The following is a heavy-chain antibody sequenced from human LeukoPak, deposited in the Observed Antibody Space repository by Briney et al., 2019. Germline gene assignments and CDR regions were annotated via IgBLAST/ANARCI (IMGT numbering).Heavy chain of an antibody. CDR2: ISAYNGNT. CDR1: GYTFTSYG. V-gene: IGHV1-18*04. J-gene: IGHJ4*02. D-gene: IGHD5-12*01. CDR3: ARDSLGVATHDDDY. Sequence: ASVKVSCKASGYTFTSYGISWVRQAPGQGLEWMGWISAYNGNTNYAQKLQGRVTMTTDTSTSTAYMELRSLRSDDTAMYYCARDSLGVATHDDDYWGQGTLVTVSS.